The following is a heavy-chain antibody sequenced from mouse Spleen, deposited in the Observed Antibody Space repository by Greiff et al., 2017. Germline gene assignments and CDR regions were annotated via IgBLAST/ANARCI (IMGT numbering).Heavy chain of an antibody. D-gene: IGHD1-1*01. J-gene: IGHJ2*01. CDR2: ISYDGSN. V-gene: IGHV3-6*01. CDR3: ARGLLRYYFDY. CDR1: GYSITSGYY. Sequence: EVKLMESGPGLVKPSQSLSLTCSVTGYSITSGYYWNWIRQFPGNKLEWMGYISYDGSNNYNPSLKNRISITRDTSKNQFFLKLNSVTTEDTATYYCARGLLRYYFDYWGQGTTLTVSS.